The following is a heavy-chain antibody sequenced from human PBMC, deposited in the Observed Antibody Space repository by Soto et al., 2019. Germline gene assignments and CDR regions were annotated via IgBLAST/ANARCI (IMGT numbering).Heavy chain of an antibody. CDR1: GASVNTYS. Sequence: QVQLQESGPGLVKPSDTLSLTCTVSGASVNTYSWTWIRQPAGKGLEWIGRIYTSASTNYSPSLKGRVTLSVDTSNNQVSLKLTSVTAADTAIYYCAKDQEEGYNFYYGMDVWGQGATVTVSS. CDR2: IYTSAST. CDR3: AKDQEEGYNFYYGMDV. J-gene: IGHJ6*02. V-gene: IGHV4-4*07.